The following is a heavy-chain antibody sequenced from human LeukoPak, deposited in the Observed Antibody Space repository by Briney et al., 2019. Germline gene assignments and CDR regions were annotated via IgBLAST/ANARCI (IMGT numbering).Heavy chain of an antibody. D-gene: IGHD2-2*01. CDR2: IYTCGST. V-gene: IGHV4-4*07. J-gene: IGHJ4*02. CDR3: ARGDPAAISF. Sequence: SETLSLTCTVSGGSISSYYWSWIRQPAGKGLEWIGLIYTCGSTNYNPSLNSRVTMSVDTSMNQYSMKLSSVNAADTDGSYGARGDPAAISFWGQGTLVTVSS. CDR1: GGSISSYY.